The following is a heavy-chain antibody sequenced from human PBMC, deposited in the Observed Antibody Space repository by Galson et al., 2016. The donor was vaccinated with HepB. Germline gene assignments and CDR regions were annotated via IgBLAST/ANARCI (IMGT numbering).Heavy chain of an antibody. CDR2: IYSGGET. CDR1: GVTVSNNY. D-gene: IGHD3/OR15-3a*01. CDR3: ARDTWTWN. J-gene: IGHJ4*02. Sequence: SLRLSCAASGVTVSNNYMNWVRQAPGRGLEWVSVIYSGGETYYADSVKGRFTISRDNSKNTVFLQMNSLRAEDTAVYYCARDTWTWNGGQGTLVTVSS. V-gene: IGHV3-66*01.